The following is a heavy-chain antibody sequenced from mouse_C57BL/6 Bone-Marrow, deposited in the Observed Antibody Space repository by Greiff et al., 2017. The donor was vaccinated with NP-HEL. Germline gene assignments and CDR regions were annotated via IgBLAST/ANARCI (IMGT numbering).Heavy chain of an antibody. D-gene: IGHD1-1*01. CDR3: ARDWGGSSHWYFDV. CDR1: GFNIKDYY. Sequence: EVKLVESGAELVKPGASVKLSCTASGFNIKDYYMHWVKQRTEQGLEWIGRIDPEDGETKYAPKFQGKATITADTSSNTAYLQLRSLTSEDTAVYYCARDWGGSSHWYFDVWGRGTTVTVSS. V-gene: IGHV14-2*01. J-gene: IGHJ1*03. CDR2: IDPEDGET.